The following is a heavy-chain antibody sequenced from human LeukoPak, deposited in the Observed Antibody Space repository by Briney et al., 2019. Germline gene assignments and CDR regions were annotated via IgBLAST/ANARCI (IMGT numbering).Heavy chain of an antibody. D-gene: IGHD1-1*01. J-gene: IGHJ6*03. CDR2: ISTSSSYI. V-gene: IGHV3-21*01. CDR3: ARDKGTTYYYYMDV. Sequence: PGGSLRLSCAASGFTFSSYNMNWVRQAPGKGLEWVSSISTSSSYIYYADSVKGRFTISRDNAKNSLYLQMNSLRAEDTAVYYCARDKGTTYYYYMDVWGKGTTVTVSS. CDR1: GFTFSSYN.